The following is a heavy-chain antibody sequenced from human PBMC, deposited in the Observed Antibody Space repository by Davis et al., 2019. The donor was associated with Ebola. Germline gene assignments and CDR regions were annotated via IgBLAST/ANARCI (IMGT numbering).Heavy chain of an antibody. J-gene: IGHJ3*02. CDR3: ARDATAWELLGVAFDI. Sequence: GGSLRLSCAASGFTFSGFWMSWVRQAPGKGLEWVANIKQDGSEKYYVDSVKGRFTISRDNAKNSLYLQMNSLRAEDTAVYYCARDATAWELLGVAFDIWGQGTMVTVSS. CDR1: GFTFSGFW. CDR2: IKQDGSEK. D-gene: IGHD1-26*01. V-gene: IGHV3-7*01.